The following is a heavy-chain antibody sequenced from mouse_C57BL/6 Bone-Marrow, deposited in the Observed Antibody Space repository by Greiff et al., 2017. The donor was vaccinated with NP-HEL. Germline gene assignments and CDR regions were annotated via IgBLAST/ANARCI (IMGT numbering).Heavy chain of an antibody. Sequence: EVQVVESGGDLVKPGGSLKLSCAASGFTFSSYGMSWVRQTPDKRLVWVATISSGGSYTYYLDSVKGRFIISRDNAKNTLYLQMSSLKSEDTAMYYCARLGREGFAYWGQGTLVTVSA. CDR2: ISSGGSYT. CDR3: ARLGREGFAY. CDR1: GFTFSSYG. V-gene: IGHV5-6*01. J-gene: IGHJ3*01. D-gene: IGHD4-1*01.